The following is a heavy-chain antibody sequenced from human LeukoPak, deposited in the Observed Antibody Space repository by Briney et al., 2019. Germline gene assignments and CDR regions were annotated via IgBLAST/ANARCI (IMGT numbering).Heavy chain of an antibody. CDR1: GFTFNSNW. CDR3: APYHYDNRAFGF. V-gene: IGHV3-7*01. Sequence: GGSLRLSCAVSGFTFNSNWMSWVRQPPGKGLEWVANISPDGSVKNYVDSVKGRFTISRDNAKNSLYLQMNSLRVEDTAVYYCAPYHYDNRAFGFWGQGTLVTVSS. D-gene: IGHD3-22*01. CDR2: ISPDGSVK. J-gene: IGHJ4*02.